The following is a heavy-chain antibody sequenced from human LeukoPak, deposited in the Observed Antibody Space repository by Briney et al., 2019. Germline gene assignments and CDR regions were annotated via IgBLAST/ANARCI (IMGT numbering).Heavy chain of an antibody. V-gene: IGHV3-23*01. D-gene: IGHD2-2*01. CDR2: MSGGGGTT. CDR3: AARPLMPPRFDN. Sequence: PGGSLILSRAASGFTFSSYPMSWVRQAPGKGLEWVSSMSGGGGTTYYADSVKGRFTISRDNSKNTLYLQMNSLRVEDTAVYYCAARPLMPPRFDNWGQGTLVTVSS. CDR1: GFTFSSYP. J-gene: IGHJ4*02.